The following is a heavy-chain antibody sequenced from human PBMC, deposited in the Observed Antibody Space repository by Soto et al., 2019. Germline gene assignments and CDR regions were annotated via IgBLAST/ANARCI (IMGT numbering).Heavy chain of an antibody. J-gene: IGHJ3*02. CDR2: FRSSGST. CDR3: ARRVEVGAFDI. D-gene: IGHD2-21*01. CDR1: GDSISSYN. V-gene: IGHV4-4*08. Sequence: SETLSLTCTVSGDSISSYNLAWIRQPPGKGLEWIGYFRSSGSTYYNPSLKSRVTISVDTSKNQFSLKLSSVTAADTAVHYCARRVEVGAFDIWGQGTMVTVSS.